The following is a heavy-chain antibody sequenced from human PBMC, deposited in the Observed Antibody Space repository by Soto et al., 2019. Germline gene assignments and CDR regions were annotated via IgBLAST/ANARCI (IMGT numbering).Heavy chain of an antibody. CDR2: ISGGGSNT. Sequence: EVQLLESGGGLVQRGGSLRLSCAASGFPFSSYVMSWVRQAPGKGLEWVSGISGGGSNTFYADSVKGRFTISRDNSKNTLLLQMNSLGAEDTPVYYCAKDSNKYSSSLRGRYFDYWGQGIGVTVSS. CDR1: GFPFSSYV. V-gene: IGHV3-23*01. J-gene: IGHJ4*02. D-gene: IGHD4-4*01. CDR3: AKDSNKYSSSLRGRYFDY.